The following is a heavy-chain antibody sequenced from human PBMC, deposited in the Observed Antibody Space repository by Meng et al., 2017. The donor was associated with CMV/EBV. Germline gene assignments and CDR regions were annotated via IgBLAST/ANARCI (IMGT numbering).Heavy chain of an antibody. V-gene: IGHV4-59*01. CDR1: GGSISSYY. CDR2: IYYSGST. CDR3: ARGYQLPGWFDP. D-gene: IGHD2-2*01. J-gene: IGHJ5*02. Sequence: GSLRLSCTVSGGSISSYYWSWIRQPPGKGLERIGYIYYSGSTNYNPSLKSRVTISVDTSKNQFSLKLSSVTAADTAVYYCARGYQLPGWFDPWGQGTLVTVSS.